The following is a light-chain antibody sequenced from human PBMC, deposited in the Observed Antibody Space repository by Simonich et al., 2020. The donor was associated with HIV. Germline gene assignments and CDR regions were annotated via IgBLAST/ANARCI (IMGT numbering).Light chain of an antibody. CDR1: QGISSW. CDR3: QQYYSTLT. V-gene: IGKV1-NL1*01. CDR2: AAS. Sequence: DIQMTQSPSSVSASVGDRVTITCRASQGISSWLAWYQQKPGKAPKLLMYAASRLESGAPARFSGSGSGTDYTLTISSLQPEDFATYYCQQYYSTLTFGPGTKVDIK. J-gene: IGKJ3*01.